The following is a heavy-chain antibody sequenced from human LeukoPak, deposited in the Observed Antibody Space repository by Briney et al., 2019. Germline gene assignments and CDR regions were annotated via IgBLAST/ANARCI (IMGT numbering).Heavy chain of an antibody. V-gene: IGHV4-59*08. J-gene: IGHJ3*01. CDR3: ARHSPVPNI. Sequence: SETLSLTCTVSGGSLISYYWSWIRQPPGKGLEWIGYIYYSGSTNYNPSLRSRVTISVDTSKNQFSLNLSPVTAADTAVYYFARHSPVPNIWGQGTMVTVSS. CDR1: GGSLISYY. CDR2: IYYSGST.